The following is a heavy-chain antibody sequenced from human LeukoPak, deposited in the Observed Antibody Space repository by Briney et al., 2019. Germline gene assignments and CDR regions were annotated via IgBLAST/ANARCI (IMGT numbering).Heavy chain of an antibody. CDR1: GFTFSSYG. CDR2: ISGSADNT. D-gene: IGHD5-12*01. J-gene: IGHJ4*02. CDR3: ANEKGPRLPFDY. Sequence: GSLRLSCAASGFTFSSYGMNWVRQAPGKGLEWGSAISGSADNTYYADSVKGRLTISRENSKNTLYVQMNSLRAEDTAVYYCANEKGPRLPFDYWGQGTLVTVSS. V-gene: IGHV3-23*01.